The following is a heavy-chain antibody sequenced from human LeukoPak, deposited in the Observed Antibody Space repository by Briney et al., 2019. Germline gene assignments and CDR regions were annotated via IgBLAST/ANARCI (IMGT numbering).Heavy chain of an antibody. J-gene: IGHJ4*02. CDR1: GGTFGDYA. V-gene: IGHV1-2*02. D-gene: IGHD3-22*01. CDR3: ARDNSDYDSSGYYY. CDR2: INPNSGGT. Sequence: GASVKVSCKASGGTFGDYAVSWVRQAPGQGLEWMGWINPNSGGTNYAQKFQGRVTMTRDTSISTAYMELSRLRSDDTAVYYCARDNSDYDSSGYYYWGQGTLVTVSS.